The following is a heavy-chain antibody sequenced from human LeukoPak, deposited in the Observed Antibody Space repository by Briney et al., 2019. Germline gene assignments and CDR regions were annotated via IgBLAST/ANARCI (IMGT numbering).Heavy chain of an antibody. CDR1: GFTFSSYW. CDR3: SRSPYLHYSGSYDYFDY. J-gene: IGHJ4*02. Sequence: GESLRLSCAASGFTFSSYWMHWIRQAPGKGLVWVSRIKSDGSSTNYADSVKGRFTISRDNAKNTLYLQMNSLRAEDTAVYYCSRSPYLHYSGSYDYFDYWGQGTLVTVSS. CDR2: IKSDGSST. D-gene: IGHD1-26*01. V-gene: IGHV3-74*01.